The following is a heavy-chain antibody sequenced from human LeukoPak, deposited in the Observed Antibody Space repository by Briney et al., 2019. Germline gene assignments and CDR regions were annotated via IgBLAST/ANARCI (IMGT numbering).Heavy chain of an antibody. V-gene: IGHV4-4*07. CDR2: IYTSGTT. D-gene: IGHD2-15*01. J-gene: IGHJ4*02. CDR1: GGSISSYY. CDR3: ARTSPRAATFDY. Sequence: SETLSLTCAVSGGSISSYYWSWIRQPAGKGLEGIGRIYTSGTTNYNPSLKSRVTMSVDTSKNQFSLNLNSVTAADTAVYYCARTSPRAATFDYWGQGTLVTVSS.